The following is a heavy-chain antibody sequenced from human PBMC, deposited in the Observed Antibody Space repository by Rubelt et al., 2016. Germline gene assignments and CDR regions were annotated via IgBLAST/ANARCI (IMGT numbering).Heavy chain of an antibody. J-gene: IGHJ5*02. D-gene: IGHD6-6*01. V-gene: IGHV3-48*03. Sequence: KGLEWVSYISSSGSTIYYADSVKGRFTISRDNAKNSLYLQMNSLGAEDTAVYYCARESSSFGDFDPWGQGTLVTVSS. CDR2: ISSSGSTI. CDR3: ARESSSFGDFDP.